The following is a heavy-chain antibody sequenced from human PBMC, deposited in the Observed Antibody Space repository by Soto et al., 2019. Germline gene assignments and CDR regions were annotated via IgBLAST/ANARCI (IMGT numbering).Heavy chain of an antibody. CDR3: ARAGGAAAGLYYGMDV. V-gene: IGHV1-2*04. D-gene: IGHD6-13*01. CDR1: GYTFTGYY. J-gene: IGHJ6*02. CDR2: INPNSGGT. Sequence: GASVKVSCKASGYTFTGYYMHCVRQAPGQGLEWMGWINPNSGGTNYAQKFQGWVTMTRDTSISTAYMELSRLRSDDTAVYYCARAGGAAAGLYYGMDVWGQGTTVTVSS.